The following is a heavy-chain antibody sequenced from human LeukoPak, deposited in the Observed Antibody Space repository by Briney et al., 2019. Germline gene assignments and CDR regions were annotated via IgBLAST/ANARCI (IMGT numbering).Heavy chain of an antibody. D-gene: IGHD5-12*01. CDR1: GYTFTSYD. J-gene: IGHJ6*03. CDR2: MNPNSGNT. CDR3: ARGITEASEWLRYYYYYYYYMDV. V-gene: IGHV1-8*01. Sequence: ASVKVSCTASGYTFTSYDINWVRQATGQGLEWMGWMNPNSGNTGYAQKFQGRVTMTRNTSISTAYMELSSLRSEDTAVYYCARGITEASEWLRYYYYYYYYMDVWGKGTTVTISS.